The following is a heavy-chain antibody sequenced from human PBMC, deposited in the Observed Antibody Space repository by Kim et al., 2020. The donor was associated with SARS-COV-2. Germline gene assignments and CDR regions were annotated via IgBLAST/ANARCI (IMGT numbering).Heavy chain of an antibody. CDR1: GFTFSGSA. V-gene: IGHV3-73*01. D-gene: IGHD3-16*01. CDR2: IRSKANSYAT. CDR3: TRRHALYGMDV. Sequence: GGSLRLSCAASGFTFSGSAMHWVRQASGKGLEWVGRIRSKANSYATAYAASVKGRFTISRDDSKNTAYLQMNSLKTEDTAVYYCTRRHALYGMDVWGQGTTVTVSS. J-gene: IGHJ6*02.